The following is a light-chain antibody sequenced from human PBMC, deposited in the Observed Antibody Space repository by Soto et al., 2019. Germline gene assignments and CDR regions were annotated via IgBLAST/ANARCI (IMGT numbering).Light chain of an antibody. Sequence: DIQMTQSPSTLSASVGDGVTLTFRASQSISSWLAWFQQKTGKAPKLLIYKASSSESGVPSRFSGSGYGTDFNLTISSLQTDDFATYYCQQYYRSSITFGQGTRLEIK. CDR2: KAS. CDR3: QQYYRSSIT. V-gene: IGKV1-5*03. J-gene: IGKJ5*01. CDR1: QSISSW.